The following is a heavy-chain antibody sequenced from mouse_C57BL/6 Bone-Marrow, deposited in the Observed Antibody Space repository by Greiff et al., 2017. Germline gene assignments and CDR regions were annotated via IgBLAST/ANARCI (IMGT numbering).Heavy chain of an antibody. CDR1: GYAFTNYL. Sequence: VQLVESGAELVRPGTSVKVSCKASGYAFTNYLIEWVKQRPGQGLEWIGVINPGSGGTNYNEKFKGKATLTADKSSSTAYMQLSSLTSEDSAVYFCARSKIMVDYWGQGTSVTVSS. CDR3: ARSKIMVDY. D-gene: IGHD1-1*02. CDR2: INPGSGGT. V-gene: IGHV1-54*01. J-gene: IGHJ4*01.